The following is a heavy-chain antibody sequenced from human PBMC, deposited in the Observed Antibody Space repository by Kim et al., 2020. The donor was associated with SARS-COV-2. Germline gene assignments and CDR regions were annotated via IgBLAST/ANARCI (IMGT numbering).Heavy chain of an antibody. J-gene: IGHJ4*01. D-gene: IGHD5-18*01. CDR1: GFTFSSYG. V-gene: IGHV3-30*18. Sequence: GGSLRLSCAASGFTFSSYGMHWVRQAPGKGLEWVAVISYDGSNKYYADSVKGRFTISRDNSKNTLYLQMNSLRAEDTAVYYCAKDRTLDTAMVTGFDYWG. CDR2: ISYDGSNK. CDR3: AKDRTLDTAMVTGFDY.